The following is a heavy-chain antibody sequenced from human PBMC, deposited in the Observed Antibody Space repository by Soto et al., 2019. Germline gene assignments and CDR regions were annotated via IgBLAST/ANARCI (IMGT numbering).Heavy chain of an antibody. D-gene: IGHD4-17*01. V-gene: IGHV5-51*01. CDR2: IYPGDSDT. Sequence: GESLKISCNGSGYIFTNYWIGWGRQMPGKGLEWMGIIYPGDSDTRYSPSFQGKVTISADKSISTAYLQWSSLKASDTAMYYCARGTVSSDFDYWGQGTLVTVSS. CDR3: ARGTVSSDFDY. J-gene: IGHJ4*02. CDR1: GYIFTNYW.